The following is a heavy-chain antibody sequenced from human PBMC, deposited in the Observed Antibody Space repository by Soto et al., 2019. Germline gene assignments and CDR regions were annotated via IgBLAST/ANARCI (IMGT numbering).Heavy chain of an antibody. V-gene: IGHV1-69*13. J-gene: IGHJ6*02. Sequence: ASVKVSCKASGGTFSSYAISWVRQAPGQGLEWMGGIIPIFGTANYAQKFQGRVTITADESTSTAYMELSSLRSEDTAVYYCARVKQLVPQGTAYKPRRYYYYGMDVWGQGTTVTVSS. CDR1: GGTFSSYA. CDR2: IIPIFGTA. CDR3: ARVKQLVPQGTAYKPRRYYYYGMDV. D-gene: IGHD6-13*01.